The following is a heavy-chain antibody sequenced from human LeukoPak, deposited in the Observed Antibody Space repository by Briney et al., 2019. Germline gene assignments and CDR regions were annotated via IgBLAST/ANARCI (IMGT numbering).Heavy chain of an antibody. CDR1: GYTFTGNY. D-gene: IGHD3-16*01. CDR2: INPNSGGT. Sequence: ASVKVSCKASGYTFTGNYMHWVRQAPGQGLEWMGWINPNSGGTNYAQKFQGRVTVTRDTSISTAYMELSRLRSDDTAVYYCARHLSYEDDAFDIWGQGTMVTASS. J-gene: IGHJ3*02. V-gene: IGHV1-2*02. CDR3: ARHLSYEDDAFDI.